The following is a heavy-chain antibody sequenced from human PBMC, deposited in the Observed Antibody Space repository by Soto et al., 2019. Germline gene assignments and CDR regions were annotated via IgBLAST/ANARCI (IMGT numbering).Heavy chain of an antibody. CDR1: GGSISSGGYY. V-gene: IGHV4-31*03. D-gene: IGHD6-13*01. J-gene: IGHJ4*02. CDR3: ARYSSSWYDVLFASQNFDY. CDR2: IYYSGST. Sequence: SETLSLTCTVSGGSISSGGYYWSWIRQHPGKGLEWIGYIYYSGSTYYNPSLKSRVTISVDTSKNQFSLKLSSVTAADTAVYYCARYSSSWYDVLFASQNFDYWGQGTLVTVSS.